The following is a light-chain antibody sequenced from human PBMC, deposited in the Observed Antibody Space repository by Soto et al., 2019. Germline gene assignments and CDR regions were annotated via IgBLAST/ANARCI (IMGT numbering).Light chain of an antibody. Sequence: QSALTQPPSASGSPGQSVAISCTGTSSDVGGYNYVSWYQEHPGKAPKLILYNVNERPSGVPDRFSGSKSGNTASLTISGLQAEDEADYHCCSYAGSYTLLFGGGTKLTVL. V-gene: IGLV2-11*01. J-gene: IGLJ2*01. CDR3: CSYAGSYTLL. CDR1: SSDVGGYNY. CDR2: NVN.